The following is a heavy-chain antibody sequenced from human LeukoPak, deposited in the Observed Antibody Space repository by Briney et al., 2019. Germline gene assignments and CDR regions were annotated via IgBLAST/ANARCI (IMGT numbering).Heavy chain of an antibody. CDR3: ARGGDIVVVPAVLYFDY. D-gene: IGHD2-2*01. CDR2: ISYDGSNK. Sequence: HPGGSLRLSCAAPGFTFSSYAMHWVRQAPGKGLEWVAVISYDGSNKYYADSVKGRFTISRDNSKNTLYLQMNSLRAEDTAVYYCARGGDIVVVPAVLYFDYWGQGTLVTVSS. V-gene: IGHV3-30-3*01. J-gene: IGHJ4*02. CDR1: GFTFSSYA.